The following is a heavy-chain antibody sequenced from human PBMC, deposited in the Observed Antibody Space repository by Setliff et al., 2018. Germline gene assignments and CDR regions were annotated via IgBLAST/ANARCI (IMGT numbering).Heavy chain of an antibody. Sequence: PSETLSLTCAVSGGSISSSNWWSWVRQPPGKGLEWIGEIYHSGSTNYNPSLGSRVTISVDTSKNQFSLMLTSVTAADTAIYYCAGRPQNTPMGPCDYWGQGTLVTVSS. CDR1: GGSISSSNW. J-gene: IGHJ4*02. CDR2: IYHSGST. D-gene: IGHD5-18*01. V-gene: IGHV4-4*02. CDR3: AGRPQNTPMGPCDY.